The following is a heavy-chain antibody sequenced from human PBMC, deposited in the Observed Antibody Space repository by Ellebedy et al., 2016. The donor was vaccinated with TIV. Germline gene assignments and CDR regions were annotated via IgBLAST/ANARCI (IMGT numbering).Heavy chain of an antibody. Sequence: GESLKIPCKGSGYSLTRQWNAWVRHLPGKGLEWMGYIHPGDSDTRYSPSFQRQVTISVNKSISTAYLQWRSLKASDTAISCCASGDRCSGWYWDKWGQGTLVTVSS. J-gene: IGHJ4*02. V-gene: IGHV5-51*01. CDR2: IHPGDSDT. CDR1: GYSLTRQW. D-gene: IGHD6-19*01. CDR3: ASGDRCSGWYWDK.